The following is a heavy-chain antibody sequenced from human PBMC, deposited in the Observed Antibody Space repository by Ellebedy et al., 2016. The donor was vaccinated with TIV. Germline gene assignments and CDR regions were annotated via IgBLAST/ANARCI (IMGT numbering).Heavy chain of an antibody. CDR3: ARDGSATSAFEY. CDR1: GHTLMELS. V-gene: IGHV1-24*01. D-gene: IGHD1-26*01. Sequence: ASVKVSCKVSGHTLMELSMHWVRQAPGKGLEWVGGFDPEHGRAIYAQKFQGRVTMTEDTSTDTVYMELSSLRSEDTAVYFCARDGSATSAFEYWGQGTLVTVSS. J-gene: IGHJ4*02. CDR2: FDPEHGRA.